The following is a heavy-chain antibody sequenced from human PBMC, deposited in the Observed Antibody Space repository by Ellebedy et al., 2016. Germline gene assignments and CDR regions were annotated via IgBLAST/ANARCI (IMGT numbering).Heavy chain of an antibody. CDR2: ISSSSSTI. J-gene: IGHJ6*03. CDR3: AKVPRPHVSYYMDV. Sequence: GGSLRLSXAASGFTFSSYSMNWVRQAPGKGLEWVSYISSSSSTIYYADSVKGRFTISRDNAKNSLYLQMNSLRDEDTAVYYCAKVPRPHVSYYMDVWGKGTTVTVSS. V-gene: IGHV3-48*02. CDR1: GFTFSSYS.